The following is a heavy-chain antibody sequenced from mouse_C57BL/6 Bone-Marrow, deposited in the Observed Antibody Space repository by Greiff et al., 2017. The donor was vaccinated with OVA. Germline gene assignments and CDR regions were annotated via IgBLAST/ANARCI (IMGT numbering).Heavy chain of an antibody. J-gene: IGHJ4*01. CDR3: VSASYYDYDGYAMDY. D-gene: IGHD2-4*01. V-gene: IGHV10-1*01. Sequence: DVKLVESGGGLVQPKGSLKLSCAASGFSFNTYAMNWVRQAPGKGLEWVARIRSKSNNYATYYADSVKDRFTISRDDSESMLYLQMNNLKTEDTAMYYCVSASYYDYDGYAMDYWGQGTSVTVSS. CDR2: IRSKSNNYAT. CDR1: GFSFNTYA.